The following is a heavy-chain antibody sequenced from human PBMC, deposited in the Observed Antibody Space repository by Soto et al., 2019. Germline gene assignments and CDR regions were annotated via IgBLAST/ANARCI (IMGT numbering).Heavy chain of an antibody. D-gene: IGHD3-3*01. CDR2: ISYDGSNK. V-gene: IGHV3-30*18. Sequence: QVQLVESGGGVVQPGRSLRLSCAASGFTFSSYGMHWVRQAPGKGLEWVAVISYDGSNKYYADSVKGRFTISRDNSKNTLYLQMNSPRAEDTAVYYCAKEVLRFLEWLVDYWGQGTLGHRFL. J-gene: IGHJ4*02. CDR3: AKEVLRFLEWLVDY. CDR1: GFTFSSYG.